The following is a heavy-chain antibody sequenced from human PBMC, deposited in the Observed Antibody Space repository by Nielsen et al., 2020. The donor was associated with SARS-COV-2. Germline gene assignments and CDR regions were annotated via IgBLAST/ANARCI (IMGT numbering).Heavy chain of an antibody. J-gene: IGHJ6*02. Sequence: GESLKISCAASGLTFNNAWINWVRQASGKGLEWVSYISSSGSTMYYADSVKGRFTISRDNAKRSLNLQMNSLRAEDTGVYYCAREGPEIAVAGSGLDVWGQGTTVTVSS. CDR2: ISSSGSTM. CDR1: GLTFNNAW. V-gene: IGHV3-48*04. CDR3: AREGPEIAVAGSGLDV. D-gene: IGHD6-19*01.